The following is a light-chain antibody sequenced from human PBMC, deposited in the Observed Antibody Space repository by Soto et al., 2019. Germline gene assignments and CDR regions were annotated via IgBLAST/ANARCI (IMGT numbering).Light chain of an antibody. CDR1: SSNVGGNP. CDR3: ASWDDSLNGPV. Sequence: QSVLTQPPSASGTPGQRVTISCSGSSSNVGGNPVNWYQHVPTTAPKLLIYTNTQRPSGVPDRFSGSKSGTSASLAISGLQSEDGADYYCASWDDSLNGPVFGTGTKVTVL. V-gene: IGLV1-44*01. CDR2: TNT. J-gene: IGLJ1*01.